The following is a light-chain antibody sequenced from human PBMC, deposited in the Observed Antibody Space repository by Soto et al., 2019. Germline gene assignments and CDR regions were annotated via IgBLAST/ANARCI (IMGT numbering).Light chain of an antibody. CDR1: QSVSSSY. CDR3: QQYDSSLMFT. CDR2: DAS. J-gene: IGKJ2*01. V-gene: IGKV3-20*01. Sequence: EIVLTQSPGTLSLSPGERATLSCRASQSVSSSYLAWYQQKPGQAPRLLIYDASSRATGIPDRFSGSGSGTDFILTISRLEPEDFAVYYCQQYDSSLMFTFGQGTKLEIK.